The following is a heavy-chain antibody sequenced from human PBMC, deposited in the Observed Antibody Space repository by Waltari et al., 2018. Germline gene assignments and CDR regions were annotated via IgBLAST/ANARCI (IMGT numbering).Heavy chain of an antibody. Sequence: EVQLVESGGGLIQPGGSLRLYCAASGFTVSSNYMSWVRQVPGKGLERVSVIYSGVITYYADSVKRRFTISRVNPKNTLDLQMNSLRAEDTAVYYCARDIRGCAFDIWCQGTMFTVSS. CDR1: GFTVSSNY. D-gene: IGHD3-3*02. CDR2: IYSGVIT. V-gene: IGHV3-53*01. CDR3: ARDIRGCAFDI. J-gene: IGHJ3*02.